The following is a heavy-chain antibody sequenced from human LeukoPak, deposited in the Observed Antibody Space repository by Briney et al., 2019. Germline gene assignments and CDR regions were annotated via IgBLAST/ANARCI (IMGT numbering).Heavy chain of an antibody. CDR2: IYTSGST. J-gene: IGHJ6*02. Sequence: SETLSLTCTVSGGSISSYYWSWIRQPAGKGLEWIGRIYTSGSTNYNPSLKSRVTISVDTSKNQFSLKLSSVTAADTAVYYCARGTQNYYYYYGMDVWGQGTTVTVSS. CDR1: GGSISSYY. CDR3: ARGTQNYYYYYGMDV. D-gene: IGHD1-7*01. V-gene: IGHV4-4*07.